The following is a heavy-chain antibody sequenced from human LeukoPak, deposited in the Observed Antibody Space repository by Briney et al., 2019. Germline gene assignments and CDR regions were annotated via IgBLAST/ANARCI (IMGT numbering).Heavy chain of an antibody. D-gene: IGHD3-10*01. CDR1: GGTFSSYA. Sequence: GASVKVSCKASGGTFSSYAISWVRQAPGQGLEWMGRIIPILGIANYAQKFQGRVTITADKSTSTAYMELSSLRSEDTAVYYCARDGRDTYLNDYWGQGTLVTVSS. J-gene: IGHJ4*02. CDR3: ARDGRDTYLNDY. V-gene: IGHV1-69*04. CDR2: IIPILGIA.